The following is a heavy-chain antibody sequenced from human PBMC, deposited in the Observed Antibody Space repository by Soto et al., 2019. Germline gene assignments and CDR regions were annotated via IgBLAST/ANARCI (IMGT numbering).Heavy chain of an antibody. J-gene: IGHJ6*02. CDR1: GGTFSSYA. CDR3: ASSDYGDYYYYYGMDV. V-gene: IGHV1-69*12. D-gene: IGHD4-17*01. Sequence: QVQLVQSGAEVKKPGSSVKVSCKASGGTFSSYAISWVRQAPGQGLEWTGGIIPIFGTANYAQKFQGRVTITADESTSTAYMELSSLRSEDTAVYYCASSDYGDYYYYYGMDVWGQGTTVTVSS. CDR2: IIPIFGTA.